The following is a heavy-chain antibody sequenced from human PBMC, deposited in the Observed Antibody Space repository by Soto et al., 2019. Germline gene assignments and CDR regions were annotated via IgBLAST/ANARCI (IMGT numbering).Heavy chain of an antibody. Sequence: GGSLRLSCAASGFTFSSYAMHWVRQAPGKGLEWVAVISYDGSNKYYADSVKGRFTISRDNSKNTLYLQMNSLRAEDTAVYYCARDLYSSGYYYYYYGMDVWGQGTTVTVSS. V-gene: IGHV3-30-3*01. CDR3: ARDLYSSGYYYYYYGMDV. CDR2: ISYDGSNK. D-gene: IGHD6-19*01. CDR1: GFTFSSYA. J-gene: IGHJ6*02.